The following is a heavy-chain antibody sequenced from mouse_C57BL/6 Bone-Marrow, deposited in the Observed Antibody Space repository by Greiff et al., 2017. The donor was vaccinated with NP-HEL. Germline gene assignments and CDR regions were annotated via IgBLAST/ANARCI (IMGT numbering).Heavy chain of an antibody. CDR1: GFTFSSYG. V-gene: IGHV5-6*01. Sequence: DVQLVESGGDLVKPGGSLKLSCAASGFTFSSYGMSWVRQTPDKRLEWVATISSGGSYTYYPDSVKGRFTISRDNAKNTLYLQMSSLKSEDTAMYYCARHSRGSGAYWGQGTLVTVSA. J-gene: IGHJ3*01. CDR3: ARHSRGSGAY. CDR2: ISSGGSYT. D-gene: IGHD1-1*01.